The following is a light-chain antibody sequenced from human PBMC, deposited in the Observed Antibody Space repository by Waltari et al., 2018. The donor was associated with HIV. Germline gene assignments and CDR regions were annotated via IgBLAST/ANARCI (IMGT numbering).Light chain of an antibody. CDR3: SSYTITTAIV. J-gene: IGLJ2*01. V-gene: IGLV2-14*01. Sequence: QSALTQPASVSGSPGQSITISCTGTNSDVGAYNYVSWYQQHPGKAPKLLIYEVTNRPPGISNRFSCSKSGNTASMTISGLQPEDEADYYCSSYTITTAIVFGGGTKLTVL. CDR2: EVT. CDR1: NSDVGAYNY.